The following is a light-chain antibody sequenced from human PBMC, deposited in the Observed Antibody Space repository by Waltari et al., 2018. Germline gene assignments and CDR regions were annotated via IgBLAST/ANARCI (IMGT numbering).Light chain of an antibody. CDR3: QKYGTLPAT. J-gene: IGKJ1*01. Sequence: CRARQTDSKDLTWYQQKPGQGPRLRIYDAASSATGIPDSFSGSGSGTDFSLTISRLEPEDSAVYYCQKYGTLPATFGQGTKVEIK. CDR1: QTDSKD. V-gene: IGKV3-20*01. CDR2: DAA.